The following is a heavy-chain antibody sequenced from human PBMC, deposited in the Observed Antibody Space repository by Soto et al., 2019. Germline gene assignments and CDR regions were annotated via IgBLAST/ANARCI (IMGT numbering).Heavy chain of an antibody. CDR2: ISPSGGDT. D-gene: IGHD6-19*01. CDR1: GYTFTNSY. V-gene: IGHV1-46*01. Sequence: ASVKVSCKASGYTFTNSYLHWVRQAPGQGLEWMGIISPSGGDTTYAQKFQGRVTMTRDTSTSTVYMELSSLRSEDTALYYCARDDEGVSGHPLHPAQHWGQGTLVTVSS. J-gene: IGHJ1*01. CDR3: ARDDEGVSGHPLHPAQH.